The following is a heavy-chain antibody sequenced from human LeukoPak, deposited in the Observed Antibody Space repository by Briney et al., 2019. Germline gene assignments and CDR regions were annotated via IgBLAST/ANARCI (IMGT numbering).Heavy chain of an antibody. V-gene: IGHV1-46*01. CDR2: INPSGGST. D-gene: IGHD3-22*01. Sequence: ASVKVSCKASGYTFTSYYMHWVRQAPGQGLEWMGIINPSGGSTSYAQKFQGRVTITADKSTSTAYMELSSLRSEDTAVYYCARILPYYYDSSGLSYWFDPWGQGTLVTVSS. CDR1: GYTFTSYY. CDR3: ARILPYYYDSSGLSYWFDP. J-gene: IGHJ5*02.